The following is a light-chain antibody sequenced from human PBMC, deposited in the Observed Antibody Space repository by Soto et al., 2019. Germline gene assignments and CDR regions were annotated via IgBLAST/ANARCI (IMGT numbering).Light chain of an antibody. V-gene: IGKV1-5*01. CDR1: QSISTW. J-gene: IGKJ2*01. Sequence: DIQMTQSPSTLSASVGDRVTITCRASQSISTWLAWYQQKPGKAPNLLIYDASNLQSGVSSRFRGSGSGTEFSLTISSLPPDDVATYYFQQYSICPVAFGQGTRLEIK. CDR2: DAS. CDR3: QQYSICPVA.